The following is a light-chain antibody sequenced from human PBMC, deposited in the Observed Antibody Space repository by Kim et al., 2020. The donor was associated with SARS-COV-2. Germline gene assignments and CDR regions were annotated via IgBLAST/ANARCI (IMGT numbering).Light chain of an antibody. CDR1: QTLSSNF. CDR2: DAS. CDR3: QQYGKSLPIT. J-gene: IGKJ5*01. V-gene: IGKV3-20*01. Sequence: EIVLTQSPVTLSLSPGERATLSCRASQTLSSNFLACYQQKPGQAPRLLIYDASNRATAIPDRISGSGSGTDFILTISSLEPEDFAVYYCQQYGKSLPITFGEGTRLEIK.